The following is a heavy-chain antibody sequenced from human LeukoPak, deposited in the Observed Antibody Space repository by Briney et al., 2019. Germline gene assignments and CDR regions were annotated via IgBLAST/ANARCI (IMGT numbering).Heavy chain of an antibody. Sequence: AASLKISCKGSGYSFTSYWIGWVRQMPGKGLERMGIIYPGDSDTRYNPSFQSQVTISADKSISTAYLQWSSLKASDTAMYYCARSGYSSTRGWFDPWGQGTLVTVSS. D-gene: IGHD6-13*01. CDR1: GYSFTSYW. V-gene: IGHV5-51*01. CDR2: IYPGDSDT. CDR3: ARSGYSSTRGWFDP. J-gene: IGHJ5*02.